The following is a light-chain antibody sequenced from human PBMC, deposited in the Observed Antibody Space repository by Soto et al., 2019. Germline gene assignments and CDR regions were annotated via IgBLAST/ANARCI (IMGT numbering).Light chain of an antibody. J-gene: IGLJ2*01. CDR2: EVS. CDR3: SSYAGSNNLVV. CDR1: SSDVGGYNY. Sequence: QSVLTQPPSASGSPGQSVTISCTGTSSDVGGYNYVSWYQQHSGKAPNLMIYEVSKRPSGVPDRFSGSKSGNTASLTVSGLQAEDEADYYCSSYAGSNNLVVFGGGTKVTVL. V-gene: IGLV2-8*01.